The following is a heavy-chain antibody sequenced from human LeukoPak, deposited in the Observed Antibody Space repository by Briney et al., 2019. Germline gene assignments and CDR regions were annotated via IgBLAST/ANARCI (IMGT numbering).Heavy chain of an antibody. V-gene: IGHV3-33*01. CDR1: GFTFSSYG. CDR3: ARGAEMATAIGDY. J-gene: IGHJ4*02. CDR2: IWYDGSNK. Sequence: PGRSLRLSCAASGFTFSSYGMHWVRQAPGKGLEWVAVIWYDGSNKYYADSVKGRFTISRDNSKNTLYLQMNSLRAEDTAVYYCARGAEMATAIGDYWGQGTLVTVPS. D-gene: IGHD5-24*01.